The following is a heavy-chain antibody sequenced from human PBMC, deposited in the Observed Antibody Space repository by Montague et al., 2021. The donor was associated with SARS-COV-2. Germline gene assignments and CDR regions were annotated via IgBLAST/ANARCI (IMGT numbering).Heavy chain of an antibody. J-gene: IGHJ4*02. CDR3: ARNMAY. D-gene: IGHD2/OR15-2a*01. Sequence: SETLSLTCAVYGGSFSNYYWSWIRQSPDKGLEWIGYMYETGNMIYNPSLRSRVSISADTSKSQFSLRLTSVTAADSARYYCARNMAYWGQGVLVTV. CDR1: GGSFSNYY. V-gene: IGHV4-34*01. CDR2: MYETGNM.